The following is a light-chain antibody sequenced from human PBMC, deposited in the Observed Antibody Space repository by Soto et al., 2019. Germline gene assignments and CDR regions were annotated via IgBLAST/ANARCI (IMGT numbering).Light chain of an antibody. J-gene: IGKJ1*01. CDR1: QSVSSSH. CDR2: GAS. CDR3: QQYGSSPTWT. V-gene: IGKV3-20*01. Sequence: EIVLTQSPGTLSLSPGERATLSCRASQSVSSSHLAWYQQKPGQAPRLLIYGASTRATGIPDRFSGSGSGTDFTLTISRLEPEEYAVYYCQQYGSSPTWTFGQGTKVDIK.